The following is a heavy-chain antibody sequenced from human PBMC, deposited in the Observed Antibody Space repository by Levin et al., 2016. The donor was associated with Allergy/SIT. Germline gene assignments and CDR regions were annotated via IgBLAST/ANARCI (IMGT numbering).Heavy chain of an antibody. CDR1: GFTFSSYE. J-gene: IGHJ6*02. V-gene: IGHV3-48*03. D-gene: IGHD3-10*01. CDR3: AKDKGEWFGEFYYYYGMDV. Sequence: LSLTCAASGFTFSSYEMNWVRQAPGKGLEWVSYISSSGSTIYYADSVKGRFTISRDNAKNSLYLQMNSLRAEDTALYYCAKDKGEWFGEFYYYYGMDVWGQGTTVTVSS. CDR2: ISSSGSTI.